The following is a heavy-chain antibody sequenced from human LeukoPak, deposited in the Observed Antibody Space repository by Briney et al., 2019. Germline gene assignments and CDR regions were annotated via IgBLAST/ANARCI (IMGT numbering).Heavy chain of an antibody. CDR2: IKSKTDGGTT. J-gene: IGHJ5*02. V-gene: IGHV3-15*01. CDR1: GFTFSNAW. D-gene: IGHD3-10*01. Sequence: GGSLRLSCAASGFTFSNAWMSWVRQAPWKGLEWVGRIKSKTDGGTTDYAAPVKGRFTISRDDSKNTLYLQMNSLKTEDTAVYYCTTDFQLLWFGELLTQDNWFDPWGQGTLVTVSS. CDR3: TTDFQLLWFGELLTQDNWFDP.